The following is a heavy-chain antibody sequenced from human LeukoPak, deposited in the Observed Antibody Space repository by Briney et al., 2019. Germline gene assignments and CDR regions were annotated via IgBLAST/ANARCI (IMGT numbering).Heavy chain of an antibody. CDR2: FYHGGST. J-gene: IGHJ6*03. V-gene: IGHV4-38-2*02. Sequence: SETLSLTCTVSGYSISTGYYWDWIRQPPGKGLEWIGTFYHGGSTYYNPSLKSRVTISVDTSKNQFSLNLTSVTAADTAMYYCAREKIGTGTVLGKDYYYMDVWGKGTTVTVSS. CDR3: AREKIGTGTVLGKDYYYMDV. D-gene: IGHD3-16*01. CDR1: GYSISTGYY.